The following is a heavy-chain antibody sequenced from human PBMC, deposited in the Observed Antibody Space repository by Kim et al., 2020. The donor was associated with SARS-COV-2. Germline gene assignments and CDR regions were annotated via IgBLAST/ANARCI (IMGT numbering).Heavy chain of an antibody. CDR3: ARAIGAREGITPQKEDYYYGMDV. D-gene: IGHD1-26*01. V-gene: IGHV7-4-1*02. CDR1: GYTFTSYA. Sequence: ASVKVSCKASGYTFTSYAMNWVRQAPGQGLEWMGWINTNTGNPTYAQGFTGRFVFSLDTSVSTAYLQISSLKAEDTAVYYCARAIGAREGITPQKEDYYYGMDVWGQGTTVTVSS. J-gene: IGHJ6*02. CDR2: INTNTGNP.